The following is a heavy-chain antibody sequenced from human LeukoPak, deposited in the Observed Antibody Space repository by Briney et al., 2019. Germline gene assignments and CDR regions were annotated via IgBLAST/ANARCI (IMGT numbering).Heavy chain of an antibody. Sequence: PGGSLTLSCAASGFTFSSYSMNWVRQAPGKGLEWVSSISSSSSYIYYADSVKGRFTISRDNTKNSLYLQMNSLRGEGMAVYYCARAGAYYYYMDVWGKGTTVTVSS. CDR1: GFTFSSYS. CDR3: ARAGAYYYYMDV. J-gene: IGHJ6*03. V-gene: IGHV3-21*01. CDR2: ISSSSSYI. D-gene: IGHD4-17*01.